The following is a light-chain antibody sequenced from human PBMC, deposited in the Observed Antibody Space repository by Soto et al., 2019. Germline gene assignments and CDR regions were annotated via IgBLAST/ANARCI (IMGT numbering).Light chain of an antibody. V-gene: IGKV3-15*01. CDR3: QQFRSWPWT. CDR2: GAS. Sequence: TQSPSSLSSSPGDRATITCRASQSVSSYLAWYQQKPGQAPRLLIYGASTMASGIPARFSGSGSGTEFTLTISSLQSEDFAVYYCQQFRSWPWTFGQGTKVDIK. J-gene: IGKJ1*01. CDR1: QSVSSY.